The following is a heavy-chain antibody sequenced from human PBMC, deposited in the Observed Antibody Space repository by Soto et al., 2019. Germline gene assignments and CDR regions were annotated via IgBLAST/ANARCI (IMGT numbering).Heavy chain of an antibody. V-gene: IGHV1-46*01. Sequence: QVQLVQSGAEVKKPGASVKGSCKASGYTFISYYMHCLRQVPGQGLEWMGIINPSGGSTSYAQKFQGRVTMTRDTSTSTVYMELSSLRSEDTAVYYCARPLYGSGRRFDYWGQGTLVTVSS. D-gene: IGHD3-10*01. J-gene: IGHJ4*02. CDR3: ARPLYGSGRRFDY. CDR1: GYTFISYY. CDR2: INPSGGST.